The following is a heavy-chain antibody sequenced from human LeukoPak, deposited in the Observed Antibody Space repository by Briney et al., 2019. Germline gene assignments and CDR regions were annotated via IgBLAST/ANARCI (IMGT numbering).Heavy chain of an antibody. V-gene: IGHV3-23*01. CDR2: ITGSGGNR. D-gene: IGHD4-17*01. Sequence: PGGSLRLSCAGSGFTFSNYAMIWVRQAPGKGLEWVSAITGSGGNRFYAGSVKDRFTISRDNSRNTLYLQMNSLRGDDTAVYYCAKDPNGDYIGAFDFQRWGQGTQVTVSS. CDR1: GFTFSNYA. CDR3: AKDPNGDYIGAFDFQR. J-gene: IGHJ1*01.